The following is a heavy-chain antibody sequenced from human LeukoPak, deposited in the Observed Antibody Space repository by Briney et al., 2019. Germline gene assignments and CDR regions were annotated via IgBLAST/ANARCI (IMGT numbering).Heavy chain of an antibody. J-gene: IGHJ4*02. Sequence: GESLKISCKCSGYSFTSYWIGWVRQVPGKGLGWMGNIYHGDFDTRYSPSFQGQVTISANKSISTAYLQWSSLKASDTAMYYCARLGVGVIFDYWGQGTLVTVSS. CDR1: GYSFTSYW. CDR2: IYHGDFDT. D-gene: IGHD2-15*01. V-gene: IGHV5-51*01. CDR3: ARLGVGVIFDY.